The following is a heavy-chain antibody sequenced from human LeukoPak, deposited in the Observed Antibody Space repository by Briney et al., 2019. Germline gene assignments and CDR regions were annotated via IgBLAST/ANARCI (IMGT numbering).Heavy chain of an antibody. CDR2: IYHSGST. V-gene: IGHV4-30-2*01. CDR3: AKVAAAGTLYFQH. CDR1: GGSISSGGYS. D-gene: IGHD6-13*01. Sequence: SQTLSLTCAVSGGSISSGGYSWSWIRQPPGTGLEWIGYIYHSGSTYYNPSLKSRVTISVDRSKNQFSLKLSSVTAADTAVYYCAKVAAAGTLYFQHWGQGTLVTVSS. J-gene: IGHJ1*01.